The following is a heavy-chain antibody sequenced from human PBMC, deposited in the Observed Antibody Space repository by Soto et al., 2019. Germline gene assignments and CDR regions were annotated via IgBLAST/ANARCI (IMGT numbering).Heavy chain of an antibody. CDR1: GGTFSNYA. CDR3: ATSPYSYDTSGYLDY. D-gene: IGHD3-22*01. CDR2: IIPLFGTT. Sequence: QVQLVQSGAEVKKPGSSVTVSCRASGGTFSNYAINWVRQAPGQGLEWMAGIIPLFGTTNYAQKFQGRVTLTAAESTSTAYMELTSLRSEDTAVFYCATSPYSYDTSGYLDYWGQGTLVTVSS. V-gene: IGHV1-69*12. J-gene: IGHJ4*02.